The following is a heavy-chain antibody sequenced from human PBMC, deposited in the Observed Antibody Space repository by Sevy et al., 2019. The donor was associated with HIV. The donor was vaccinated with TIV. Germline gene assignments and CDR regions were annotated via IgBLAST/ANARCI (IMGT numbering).Heavy chain of an antibody. CDR3: ARVEMATITRDY. V-gene: IGHV1-8*01. J-gene: IGHJ4*02. D-gene: IGHD5-12*01. CDR2: MNPNSGNT. Sequence: ASVTVSCKASGYTFTSYDINWVRQATGQGLEWMGWMNPNSGNTGYAQKFQGRVTMNRNTSISTAYMELSSLRSEDTTVYYCARVEMATITRDYWGQGTLVTVSS. CDR1: GYTFTSYD.